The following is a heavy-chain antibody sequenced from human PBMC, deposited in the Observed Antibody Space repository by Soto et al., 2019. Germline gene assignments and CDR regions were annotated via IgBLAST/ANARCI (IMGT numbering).Heavy chain of an antibody. V-gene: IGHV5-51*01. Sequence: GGSLRLSCKGSGYSFTSYWIGWVRQMPGKGLEWMGIIYPGDSDTRYSPSFQGQVTISADKSISTAYLQWSSLKASDTAMYYCARLHDYSNHFDYWGQGTLVTVSS. CDR3: ARLHDYSNHFDY. CDR2: IYPGDSDT. J-gene: IGHJ4*02. D-gene: IGHD4-4*01. CDR1: GYSFTSYW.